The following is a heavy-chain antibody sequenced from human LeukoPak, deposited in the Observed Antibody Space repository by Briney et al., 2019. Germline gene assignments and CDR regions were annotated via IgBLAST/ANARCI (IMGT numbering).Heavy chain of an antibody. CDR1: GGSISSYY. CDR2: IYYSGST. V-gene: IGHV4-59*01. D-gene: IGHD3-10*01. CDR3: ARDKGSYIDY. J-gene: IGHJ4*02. Sequence: PSETLSLTCTVSGGSISSYYWSWIRQPPGKGLEWIGYIYYSGSTNYNPSLKSRVTISVDTSKNQFSLKLSSVTAADTAVYYCARDKGSYIDYWGQGTLVTVSS.